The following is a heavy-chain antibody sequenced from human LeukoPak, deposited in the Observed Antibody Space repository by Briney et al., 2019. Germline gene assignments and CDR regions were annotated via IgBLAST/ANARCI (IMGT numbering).Heavy chain of an antibody. CDR1: GFTFSSYA. V-gene: IGHV3-23*01. Sequence: GGSLRLSCAASGFTFSSYAMSWVRQAPGKGLEWVSAISGSGGSTYYADSVKGRFTISRDNSKNTLYLQMNSLRAEDTAVYYCAKSAIVVVPAAIDWFDPWGQGTLVTVSS. CDR3: AKSAIVVVPAAIDWFDP. J-gene: IGHJ5*02. CDR2: ISGSGGST. D-gene: IGHD2-2*02.